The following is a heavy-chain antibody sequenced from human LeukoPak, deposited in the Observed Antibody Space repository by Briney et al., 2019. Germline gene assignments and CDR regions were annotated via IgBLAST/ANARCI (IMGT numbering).Heavy chain of an antibody. D-gene: IGHD1-14*01. CDR1: AFTVITND. CDR3: ARGVEPLAANTLAY. V-gene: IGHV3-53*01. J-gene: IGHJ4*02. CDR2: LYSDGNT. Sequence: GSLRLSFAASAFTVITNDMTWVRQAPGKGLEWVSVLYSDGNTKYADSVQGRFTISRDNSKNTLYLAMNSLSPDDTAVYYCARGVEPLAANTLAYWGQGTLVTVSS.